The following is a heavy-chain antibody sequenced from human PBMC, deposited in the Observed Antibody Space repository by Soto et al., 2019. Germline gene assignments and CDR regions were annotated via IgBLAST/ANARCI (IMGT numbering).Heavy chain of an antibody. CDR1: GYTLTELS. CDR2: FDPEDGET. Sequence: ASVKVSCKVSGYTLTELSMHWVRQAPGKGLEWMGGFDPEDGETIYAQKFQGRATMTEDTSTDTAYMELSSLRSEDTAVYYCATVLRCSVAYVFDYWGQGTLVTVSS. J-gene: IGHJ4*02. CDR3: ATVLRCSVAYVFDY. V-gene: IGHV1-24*01. D-gene: IGHD3-16*01.